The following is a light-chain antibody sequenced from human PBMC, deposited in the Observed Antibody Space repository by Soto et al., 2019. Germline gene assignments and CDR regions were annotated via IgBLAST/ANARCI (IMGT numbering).Light chain of an antibody. CDR1: QSVLYSSNNNNY. J-gene: IGKJ1*01. CDR3: QQYYSTPQT. V-gene: IGKV4-1*01. CDR2: WAS. Sequence: DIVMTQSPDSLAVSLGERATINCKSSQSVLYSSNNNNYLAWYQQKPGQPPKLLIYWASTRESGVPDRFSGSGSGTDFTLTISNLQAEDVAVYYCQQYYSTPQTFGQGTKVEIK.